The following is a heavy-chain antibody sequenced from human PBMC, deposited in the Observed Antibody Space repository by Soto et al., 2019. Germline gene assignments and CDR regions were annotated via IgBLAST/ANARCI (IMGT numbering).Heavy chain of an antibody. CDR2: IWYDGGNK. V-gene: IGHV3-33*06. D-gene: IGHD3-10*01. Sequence: GGSLRLSCAASGFTFSSYGMHWVRQAPGKGLEWVAVIWYDGGNKYYADSVKGRFTISRDNSKNTLYLQMNSLRAEDTAVYYCAKERPMAGSYFDYWGQGTLVTVSS. CDR1: GFTFSSYG. CDR3: AKERPMAGSYFDY. J-gene: IGHJ4*02.